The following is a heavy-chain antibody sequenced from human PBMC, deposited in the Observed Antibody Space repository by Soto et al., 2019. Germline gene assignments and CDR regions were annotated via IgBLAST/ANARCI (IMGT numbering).Heavy chain of an antibody. Sequence: GGSLRLSCAASGFTFSSYGMHWVRQAPGKGLEWVAVISYDGSNKYYADSVKGRFTISRDNSKNTLYLQMNSLRAEDTAVYYCAKDATHLDYYYMDVWGKGTTVTVSS. D-gene: IGHD2-15*01. CDR2: ISYDGSNK. V-gene: IGHV3-30*18. CDR1: GFTFSSYG. J-gene: IGHJ6*03. CDR3: AKDATHLDYYYMDV.